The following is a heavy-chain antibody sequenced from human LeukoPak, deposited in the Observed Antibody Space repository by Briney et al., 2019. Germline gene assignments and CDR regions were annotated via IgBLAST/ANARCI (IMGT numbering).Heavy chain of an antibody. CDR2: IKQDGSEK. CDR1: GFTFSSNW. Sequence: HPGGSLTLSCAASGFTFSSNWMSWDRQAQGKGLEWGANIKQDGSEKYYVDSVKGRFTITRDNAKNSLYLQMNSLRAEDTAVYYCARDILIHYGGSRGPNYWGQGTMVTVSS. D-gene: IGHD4-17*01. CDR3: ARDILIHYGGSRGPNY. J-gene: IGHJ4*02. V-gene: IGHV3-7*01.